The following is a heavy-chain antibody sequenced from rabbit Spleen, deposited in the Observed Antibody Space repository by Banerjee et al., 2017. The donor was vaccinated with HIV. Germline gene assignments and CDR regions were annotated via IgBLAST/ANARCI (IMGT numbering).Heavy chain of an antibody. Sequence: QEQLEESGGDLVKPGASLTLTCKASGLDFSNSYWICWVRQAPGKGLEWIACIDVIKSDSTYYASWAKGRFTISKTSSTTVTLQMTSLTAADTATYFCARDVAGREDFNLWGPGTLVTVS. CDR1: GLDFSNSYW. J-gene: IGHJ4*01. V-gene: IGHV1S45*01. CDR3: ARDVAGREDFNL. D-gene: IGHD4-2*01. CDR2: IDVIKSDST.